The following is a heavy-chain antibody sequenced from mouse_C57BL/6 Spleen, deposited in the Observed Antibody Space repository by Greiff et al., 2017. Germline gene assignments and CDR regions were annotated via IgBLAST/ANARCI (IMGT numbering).Heavy chain of an antibody. CDR1: GYTFTSYW. Sequence: VQLKEPGAELVKPGASVKMSCKASGYTFTSYWITWVKQRPGQGLEWIGDIYPGSGSTNYNEKFKSTATLTVDTSSSTAYMQLSSLTSEDSAVYYCARGGVLTTVVAHWYVDVGGTGTTVTVSS. CDR2: IYPGSGST. V-gene: IGHV1-55*01. J-gene: IGHJ1*03. CDR3: ARGGVLTTVVAHWYVDV. D-gene: IGHD1-1*01.